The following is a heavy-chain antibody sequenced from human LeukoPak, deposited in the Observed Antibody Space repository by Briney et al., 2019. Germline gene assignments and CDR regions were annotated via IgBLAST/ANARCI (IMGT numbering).Heavy chain of an antibody. CDR2: ISGSGGST. J-gene: IGHJ4*02. D-gene: IGHD6-13*01. V-gene: IGHV3-23*01. CDR3: ASLSSPGPIGTVHYFDY. CDR1: GFTFSSYA. Sequence: GGSLRLSCAASGFTFSSYAMSWVRQAPGKGLEWVSAISGSGGSTYYADSVKGRFTISRDNSKNTLYLQMNSLRAEDTAVYYCASLSSPGPIGTVHYFDYWGQGTLVTVSS.